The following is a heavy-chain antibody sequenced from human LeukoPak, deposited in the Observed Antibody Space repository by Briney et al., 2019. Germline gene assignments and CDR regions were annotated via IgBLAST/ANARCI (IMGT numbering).Heavy chain of an antibody. V-gene: IGHV1-2*02. J-gene: IGHJ4*02. CDR1: GYTFTGYY. CDR2: INPNSGGT. CDR3: ARGPAGWLQFSGYFDY. D-gene: IGHD5-24*01. Sequence: ASVKVSCKASGYTFTGYYMHWVRQAPGQGLEWMRWINPNSGGTNYAQKFQGRVTMTRDTSISTAYMELSRLRSDDTAVYYCARGPAGWLQFSGYFDYWGQGTLVTVSS.